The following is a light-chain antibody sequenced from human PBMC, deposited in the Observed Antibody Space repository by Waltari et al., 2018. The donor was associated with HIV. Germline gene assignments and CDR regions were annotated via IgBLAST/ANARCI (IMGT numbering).Light chain of an antibody. CDR3: QQLNSYPHT. V-gene: IGKV1-16*02. CDR2: AAS. CDR1: QGISDH. J-gene: IGKJ2*01. Sequence: DIQMTQSPSSLSASVGDRVTITCRASQGISDHLAWFQQKPGKAPKSLIYAASNLQRGAPSKFSGSGSGTVFTLTISSLQPEDSATYFCQQLNSYPHTFGQGTKLEIK.